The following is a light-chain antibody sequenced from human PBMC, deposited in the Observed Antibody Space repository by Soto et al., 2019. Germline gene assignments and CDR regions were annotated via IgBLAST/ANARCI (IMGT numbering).Light chain of an antibody. CDR3: QQYNNWPPIT. Sequence: PGERATLSCRASQRVSSNLAWYQQKPGQAPRLLIYGASTRATGIPARFSGSGSGTEFSLTISSLQSEDFAVYYCQQYNNWPPITFGQGTRLEIK. J-gene: IGKJ5*01. V-gene: IGKV3-15*01. CDR1: QRVSSN. CDR2: GAS.